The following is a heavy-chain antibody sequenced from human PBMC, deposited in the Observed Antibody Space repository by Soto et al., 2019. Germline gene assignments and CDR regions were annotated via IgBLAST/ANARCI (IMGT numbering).Heavy chain of an antibody. CDR1: GYAFKTYG. D-gene: IGHD6-6*01. Sequence: QVQLVQSGAEVKQPGASVKVSCKASGYAFKTYGVSWVRQASGQGLEWMGWINGYNGNTRYAQKFQGRVTMTTDTSTSTAYMELRSLGSDDTAVYYCARDDIAVRPQYYYGMDVWGQGTTVTVSS. CDR2: INGYNGNT. J-gene: IGHJ6*02. V-gene: IGHV1-18*01. CDR3: ARDDIAVRPQYYYGMDV.